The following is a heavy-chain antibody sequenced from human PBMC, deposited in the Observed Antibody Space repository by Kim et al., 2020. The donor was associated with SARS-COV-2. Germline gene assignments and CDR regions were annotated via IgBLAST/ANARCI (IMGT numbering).Heavy chain of an antibody. CDR1: GYTFTGYY. CDR2: INPNSGGT. CDR3: ARETSYSDLWFGELWGMDV. J-gene: IGHJ6*02. D-gene: IGHD3-10*01. V-gene: IGHV1-2*02. Sequence: ASVKVSCKASGYTFTGYYMHWVRQAPGQGLEWMGWINPNSGGTNYAQKFQGRVTMTRDTSISTAYMELSRLRSDDTAVYYCARETSYSDLWFGELWGMDVWGQGTTVTVSS.